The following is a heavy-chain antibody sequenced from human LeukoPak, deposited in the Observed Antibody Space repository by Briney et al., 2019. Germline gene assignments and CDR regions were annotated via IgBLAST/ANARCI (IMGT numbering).Heavy chain of an antibody. D-gene: IGHD5-18*01. Sequence: GASVKVSCKASGYTFTGYYMHWVRQAPGQGLEWMGGIIPIFGTANYAQKFQGRVTITADKSTSTAYMELSSLRSEDTAVYYCARVGRGGYSYVEYYYYMDVWGKGTTVTVSS. CDR3: ARVGRGGYSYVEYYYYMDV. CDR1: GYTFTGYY. J-gene: IGHJ6*03. V-gene: IGHV1-69*06. CDR2: IIPIFGTA.